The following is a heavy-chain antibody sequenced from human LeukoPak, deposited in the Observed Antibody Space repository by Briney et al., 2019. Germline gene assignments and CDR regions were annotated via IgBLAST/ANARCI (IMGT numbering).Heavy chain of an antibody. V-gene: IGHV4-61*02. Sequence: SSETLSLTCTVSGGSISSSSYYWSWIRQPAGKGLEWIGRIYTSGSTNYNPSLKSRVTISVDTSKNQFSLKLSSVTAADTAVYYCAREPAADYYTGAFDYWRQGTLVTVSS. J-gene: IGHJ4*02. CDR3: AREPAADYYTGAFDY. CDR1: GGSISSSSYY. D-gene: IGHD3/OR15-3a*01. CDR2: IYTSGST.